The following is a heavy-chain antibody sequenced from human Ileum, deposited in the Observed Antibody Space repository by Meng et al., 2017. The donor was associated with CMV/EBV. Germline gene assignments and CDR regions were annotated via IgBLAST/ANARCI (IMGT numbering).Heavy chain of an antibody. CDR1: GYSFTGNH. J-gene: IGHJ6*02. CDR2: INPNSNNS. V-gene: IGHV1-2*02. Sequence: ASVKVSCKASGYSFTGNHIHWMRQAPGQGLEWMGWINPNSNNSKYVQKFRGRVTMTRDTSISTAYMELTRLRSDDTPVYYCVRGIITARPDHYYGMDVWGQGTTVTVSS. D-gene: IGHD6-6*01. CDR3: VRGIITARPDHYYGMDV.